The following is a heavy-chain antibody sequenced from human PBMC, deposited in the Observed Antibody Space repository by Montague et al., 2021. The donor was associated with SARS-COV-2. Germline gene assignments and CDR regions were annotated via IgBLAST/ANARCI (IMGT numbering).Heavy chain of an antibody. Sequence: SETLSLTCTVSAGSISTYYWSWIRQPPGKGLEWIGYIYYSGNTNYNPSLKSRVTISVDTSKNQFSLKLSSVTAADTAVYYCASCFDYWGQGTLVTVSS. CDR1: AGSISTYY. V-gene: IGHV4-59*01. J-gene: IGHJ4*02. CDR2: IYYSGNT. CDR3: ASCFDY.